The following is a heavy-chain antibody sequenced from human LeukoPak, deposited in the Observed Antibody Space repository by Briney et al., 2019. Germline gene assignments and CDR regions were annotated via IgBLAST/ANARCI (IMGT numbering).Heavy chain of an antibody. Sequence: PGGSLRLSCAASGFTVSSNYMSWVRQAPGKGLEWVSVIYSGGSTYYADSVKGRFTISRDNSKNTLYLQMNSLRAEDTAVYYCAKRLAAAGTRSVDYWGQGTLVTVSS. CDR3: AKRLAAAGTRSVDY. D-gene: IGHD6-13*01. CDR2: IYSGGST. CDR1: GFTVSSNY. J-gene: IGHJ4*02. V-gene: IGHV3-53*01.